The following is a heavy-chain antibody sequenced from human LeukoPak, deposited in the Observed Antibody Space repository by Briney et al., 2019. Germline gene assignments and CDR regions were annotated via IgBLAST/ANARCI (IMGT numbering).Heavy chain of an antibody. V-gene: IGHV4-59*12. CDR2: INYSGNT. Sequence: PSETLSLTCTVSGDSIGSYYWSWIRQPPGKPLECIGYINYSGNTKYNPSLKTRVTISVDSSVNQFSLRLRSVTAADTAIYYCARVLRGVIPDGFDIWGQGTMVTVS. CDR3: ARVLRGVIPDGFDI. D-gene: IGHD3-10*01. CDR1: GDSIGSYY. J-gene: IGHJ3*02.